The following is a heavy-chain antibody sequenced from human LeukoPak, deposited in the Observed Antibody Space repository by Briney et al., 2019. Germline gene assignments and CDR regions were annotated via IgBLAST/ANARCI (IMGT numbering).Heavy chain of an antibody. CDR2: ITGSGGRT. CDR3: ARESRGYDILTGKYHRGYYSYYMDV. CDR1: GFTFSSYA. Sequence: TGGSLRLSCAASGFTFSSYAMNWVRQAPGKGLEWVSAITGSGGRTYYADSVKGRFTISRDNAKNSLYLQMNSLRAEDTAVYYCARESRGYDILTGKYHRGYYSYYMDVWGKGTTVTVSS. J-gene: IGHJ6*03. V-gene: IGHV3-23*01. D-gene: IGHD3-9*01.